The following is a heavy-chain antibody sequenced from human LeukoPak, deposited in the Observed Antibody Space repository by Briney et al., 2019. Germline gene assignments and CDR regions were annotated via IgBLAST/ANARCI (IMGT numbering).Heavy chain of an antibody. V-gene: IGHV3-9*01. J-gene: IGHJ5*02. D-gene: IGHD6-19*01. CDR1: GFTFDDYA. CDR3: AKDEMSAVARWFDP. CDR2: ISWNSGSI. Sequence: GGSLRLSCAASGFTFDDYAMHWVRQGPGKGLEWVSGISWNSGSIAYADSVKGRFTISRDNAKNFLYLQMNSLRAEDTAVYYCAKDEMSAVARWFDPWGQGTLVTVSS.